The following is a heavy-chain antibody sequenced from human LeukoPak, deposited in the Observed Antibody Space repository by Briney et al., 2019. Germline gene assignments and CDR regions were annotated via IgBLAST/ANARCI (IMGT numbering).Heavy chain of an antibody. CDR1: GGSFSGYY. J-gene: IGHJ4*02. D-gene: IGHD4-17*01. CDR2: INHSGST. V-gene: IGHV4-34*01. CDR3: ARKGRTVTTPPDY. Sequence: SETLSLTCAVYGGSFSGYYWSWIRQPPGKGLEWIGEINHSGSTNYNPSLKSRVTISVDTSKNQFSLKLSSVTGADTAVYYCARKGRTVTTPPDYWGQGTLVTVSS.